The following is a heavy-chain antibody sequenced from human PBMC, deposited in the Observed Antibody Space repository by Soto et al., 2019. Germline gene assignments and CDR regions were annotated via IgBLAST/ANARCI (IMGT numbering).Heavy chain of an antibody. Sequence: QVQLVQSGAEVKKPGASVKVSCKASGYTFYSYDITWVRQAPGQGLEWMGTTSIYNGNTNFAQNLQGRVTMTIDKSTATAYMELNSLTSDDTAVYYCASARATVTTERALGYWGQGTLVTVSS. D-gene: IGHD4-17*01. J-gene: IGHJ4*02. CDR2: TSIYNGNT. CDR3: ASARATVTTERALGY. V-gene: IGHV1-18*01. CDR1: GYTFYSYD.